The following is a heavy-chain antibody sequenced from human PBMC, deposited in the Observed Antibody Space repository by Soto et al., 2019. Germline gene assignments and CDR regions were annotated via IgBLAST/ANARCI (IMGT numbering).Heavy chain of an antibody. CDR2: IYHSGNT. J-gene: IGHJ4*02. D-gene: IGHD3-10*01. CDR1: GGSISSSNW. CDR3: ARRWGEGRVDY. Sequence: QVQLQESGPGLVKPSGTLSLTCAVSGGSISSSNWWSWVRQPPGKGLEWIGEIYHSGNTNYNPSLNSRVTMAVDKSRNQFSLKLRSVTAADTAVYYCARRWGEGRVDYWGQGTLVTVSS. V-gene: IGHV4-4*02.